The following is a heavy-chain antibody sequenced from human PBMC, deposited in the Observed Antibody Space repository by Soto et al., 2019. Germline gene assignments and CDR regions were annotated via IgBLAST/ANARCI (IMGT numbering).Heavy chain of an antibody. J-gene: IGHJ4*02. Sequence: GGSLRLSCAASGFTFGSYSMNWVRQAPGKGLEWVSYISSSSSTIYYADSVKGRFTISRDNAKNSLYLQMNSLRAEDTAVYYCARGPIYYYDSSGYYYFDYWGQGTLVTVSS. V-gene: IGHV3-48*04. CDR2: ISSSSSTI. D-gene: IGHD3-22*01. CDR1: GFTFGSYS. CDR3: ARGPIYYYDSSGYYYFDY.